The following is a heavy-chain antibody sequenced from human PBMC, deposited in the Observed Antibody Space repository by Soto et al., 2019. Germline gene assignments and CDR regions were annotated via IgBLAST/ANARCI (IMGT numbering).Heavy chain of an antibody. CDR3: ARSTYDFWSGYYKGDYFDY. CDR1: GGSISSSSYY. CDR2: IYYSGST. D-gene: IGHD3-3*01. Sequence: SETLSLTCTVSGGSISSSSYYWGWIRQPPGKGLEWIGSIYYSGSTYYNPSLKSRVTISVDTSKNQFSLKLSSVTAADTAVYYCARSTYDFWSGYYKGDYFDYWGQGTLVT. J-gene: IGHJ4*02. V-gene: IGHV4-39*01.